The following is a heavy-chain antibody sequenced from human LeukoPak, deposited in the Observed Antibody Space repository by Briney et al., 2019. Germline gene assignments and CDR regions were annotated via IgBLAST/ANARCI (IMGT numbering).Heavy chain of an antibody. CDR1: GFTFSSYN. CDR3: ASWGEQWLVRGNHWFDP. D-gene: IGHD6-19*01. CDR2: ITSSSSYI. Sequence: GGSLRLSCAASGFTFSSYNMSWVRQAPGKGPEWDSSITSSSSYIYYADSVKGRFTISRDNAKNSLYLQMDSLRVEDTAVYYCASWGEQWLVRGNHWFDPWGQGTLVTVSS. J-gene: IGHJ5*02. V-gene: IGHV3-21*06.